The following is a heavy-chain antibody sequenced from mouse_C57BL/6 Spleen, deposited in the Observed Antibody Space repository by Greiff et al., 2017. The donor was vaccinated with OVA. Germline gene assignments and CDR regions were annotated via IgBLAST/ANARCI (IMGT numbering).Heavy chain of an antibody. CDR3: ARSKDGYSWFAY. D-gene: IGHD2-3*01. Sequence: QVQLQQSGAELMKPGASVKLSCKATGYTFTGYWIEWVKQRPGHGLEWIGEILPGSGSTTYNEKFKGKATFTADTSSNTAYMQLSSLTTEDSAIYYCARSKDGYSWFAYWGQGTLVTVSA. CDR1: GYTFTGYW. V-gene: IGHV1-9*01. J-gene: IGHJ3*01. CDR2: ILPGSGST.